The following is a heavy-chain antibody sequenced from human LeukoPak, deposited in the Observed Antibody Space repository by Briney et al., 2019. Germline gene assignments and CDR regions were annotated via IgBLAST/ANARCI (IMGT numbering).Heavy chain of an antibody. CDR1: GFTFSSYA. D-gene: IGHD5-12*01. Sequence: PGGSLRLSCAASGFTFSSYAMSRVRQPPGKGLEWGSAISGSGGSTYYADSVKGRFTISRDNSKNTLYLQMKCLRSQDTAVYYCAKKKGGYSGYETIEGRYYMDVWGKGTTVTVSS. J-gene: IGHJ6*03. CDR2: ISGSGGST. CDR3: AKKKGGYSGYETIEGRYYMDV. V-gene: IGHV3-23*01.